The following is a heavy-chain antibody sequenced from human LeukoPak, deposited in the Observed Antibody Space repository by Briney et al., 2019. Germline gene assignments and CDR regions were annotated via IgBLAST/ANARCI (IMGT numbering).Heavy chain of an antibody. CDR1: GFTFSSYG. Sequence: GGSLRLSCAASGFTFSSYGMHWVRQAPGKGLKWVSSISSSSSYIYYADSVKGRFTISRDNAKNSLYLQMNSLRAEDTAVYYCARGSFFDYWGQGTLVTVSS. CDR3: ARGSFFDY. J-gene: IGHJ4*02. V-gene: IGHV3-21*01. CDR2: ISSSSSYI. D-gene: IGHD2-15*01.